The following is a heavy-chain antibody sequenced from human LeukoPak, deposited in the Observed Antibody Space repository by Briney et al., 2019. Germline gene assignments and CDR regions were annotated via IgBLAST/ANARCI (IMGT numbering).Heavy chain of an antibody. D-gene: IGHD6-19*01. CDR3: ARVVAGNIDF. CDR1: GFTFSDYS. V-gene: IGHV3-21*01. J-gene: IGHJ4*02. Sequence: GGSLRLSCAASGFTFSDYSMNWVRQAPGKGLEWVSSIGSSDSYIYYADSVKGRFTISRDNAKNSLYLQMNSLRAEDTDVYYCARVVAGNIDFWGQGTLVTVSS. CDR2: IGSSDSYI.